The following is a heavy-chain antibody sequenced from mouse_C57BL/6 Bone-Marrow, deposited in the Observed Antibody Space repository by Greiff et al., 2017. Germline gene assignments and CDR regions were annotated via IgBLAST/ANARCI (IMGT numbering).Heavy chain of an antibody. CDR2: IDPESGDP. V-gene: IGHV14-4*01. J-gene: IGHJ2*01. Sequence: EVQLQQSGAELVRPGASVKLSCTASGFTLKDDYMRWVKQRPEQGLELIGLIDPESGDPEYASQFQGKATITADTSSNTAYLQLSSRTTEDSAVYYCTTTDQFDYWGQGTTLTVSS. CDR3: TTTDQFDY. CDR1: GFTLKDDY. D-gene: IGHD1-1*01.